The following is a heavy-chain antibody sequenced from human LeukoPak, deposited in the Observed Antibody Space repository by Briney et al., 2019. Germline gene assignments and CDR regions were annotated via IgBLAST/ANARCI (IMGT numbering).Heavy chain of an antibody. CDR2: IIPIFGTA. D-gene: IGHD2-2*01. Sequence: ASVRVSCKASGGTFSSYAISWVRQAPGQGLEWMGGIIPIFGTANYAQKFQGRVTITADESTSTAYMELSSLRSEDTAVYYCATTPSRYQLLSWFDPWGQGTLVTVSS. CDR1: GGTFSSYA. V-gene: IGHV1-69*13. CDR3: ATTPSRYQLLSWFDP. J-gene: IGHJ5*02.